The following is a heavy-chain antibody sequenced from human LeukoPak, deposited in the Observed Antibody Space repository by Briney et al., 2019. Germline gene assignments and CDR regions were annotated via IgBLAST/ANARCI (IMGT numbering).Heavy chain of an antibody. J-gene: IGHJ4*02. CDR2: IYHSGST. CDR3: ARGVDGNGYFDY. V-gene: IGHV4-38-2*02. D-gene: IGHD2-8*01. Sequence: SETLSLTCTVSGYSISSGYYWGWIRQPPGKGLEWIGSIYHSGSTYYNPSLKSRVTKSVDTSKNQFSLKRHSVTAADTAVYYCARGVDGNGYFDYWGQGTLVTVS. CDR1: GYSISSGYY.